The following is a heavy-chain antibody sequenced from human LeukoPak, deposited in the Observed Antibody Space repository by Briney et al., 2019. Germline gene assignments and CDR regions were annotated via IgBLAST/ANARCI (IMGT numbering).Heavy chain of an antibody. V-gene: IGHV1-46*01. CDR1: GHTFTSCY. CDR2: INPSGGST. J-gene: IGHJ4*02. D-gene: IGHD4-23*01. CDR3: AASGGTTVALSY. Sequence: ASVKVSCKASGHTFTSCYMHWVRQAPGQGLEWMGIINPSGGSTTYAQKFQGRVTMTRDTSTSTVYMELSSLRSEDTAVYYCAASGGTTVALSYWGQGTLVTVSS.